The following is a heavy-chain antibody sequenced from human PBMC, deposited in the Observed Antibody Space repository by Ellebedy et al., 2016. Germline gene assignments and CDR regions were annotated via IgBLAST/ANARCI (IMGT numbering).Heavy chain of an antibody. CDR2: ISKTGAT. CDR1: ETSVSNYY. V-gene: IGHV4-59*08. J-gene: IGHJ4*02. Sequence: SETLSLTXTVSETSVSNYYWSWIRQSPGKGLESIGYISKTGATNYSPSFKSRVTILADTSNNYISLNLRSVTAADAAVYYCARQWASGFGWRLDHWGRGTLVTVSS. CDR3: ARQWASGFGWRLDH. D-gene: IGHD5-12*01.